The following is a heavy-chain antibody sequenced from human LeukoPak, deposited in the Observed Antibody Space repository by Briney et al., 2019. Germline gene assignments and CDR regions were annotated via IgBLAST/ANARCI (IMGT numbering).Heavy chain of an antibody. CDR3: ARDYPGGYDVLTGYYPPFQH. V-gene: IGHV1-3*01. CDR2: INAGNGNT. D-gene: IGHD3-9*01. CDR1: GYTFTSYA. Sequence: ASVKVSCKASGYTFTSYAMHWVRQAPGQRLEWMGWINAGNGNTKYSQKLQGRVTMTTDTSTSTAYMELRSLRSDDTAVYYCARDYPGGYDVLTGYYPPFQHWGQGTLVTVSS. J-gene: IGHJ1*01.